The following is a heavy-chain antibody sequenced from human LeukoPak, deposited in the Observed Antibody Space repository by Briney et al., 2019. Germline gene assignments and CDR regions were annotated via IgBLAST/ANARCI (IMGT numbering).Heavy chain of an antibody. D-gene: IGHD6-13*01. CDR1: GGSIRSYY. Sequence: PSETLSLTCTVSGGSIRSYYWSWIRQPAGKGLEWIGRIYTSGSTNYNPSLKSRVTMSVDTSKNQFSLKLSSVTAADTAVYYCASQYSGSWTDAFDIWGQGTMVTVSS. V-gene: IGHV4-4*07. CDR3: ASQYSGSWTDAFDI. CDR2: IYTSGST. J-gene: IGHJ3*02.